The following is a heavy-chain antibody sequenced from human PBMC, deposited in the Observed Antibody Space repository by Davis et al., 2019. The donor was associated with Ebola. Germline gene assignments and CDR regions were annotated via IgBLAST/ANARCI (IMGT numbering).Heavy chain of an antibody. CDR2: MNPNSGNT. D-gene: IGHD1-26*01. V-gene: IGHV1-8*01. J-gene: IGHJ6*02. Sequence: ASVKVSCKASGYSFHTYGIGWVRQATGQGLEWMGWMNPNSGNTGYAQKFQGRVTMTRNTSISTAYMELSSLRSEDTAVYYCARGRPTHSGSYSTYYYYYGMDVWGQGTTVTVSS. CDR1: GYSFHTYG. CDR3: ARGRPTHSGSYSTYYYYYGMDV.